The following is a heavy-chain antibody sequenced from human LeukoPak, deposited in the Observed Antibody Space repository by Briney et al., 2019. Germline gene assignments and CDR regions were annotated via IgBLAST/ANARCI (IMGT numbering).Heavy chain of an antibody. J-gene: IGHJ4*02. CDR3: AKEGYSSSWYRFDY. Sequence: GGSLRLSCAASGFTFSSYAMSWVRQAPGKGLEWVSAISGSGGTTYYADSVKGRLTISRDNSKNTLYLQMNSLRAEDTAVYYCAKEGYSSSWYRFDYWGQGTLVTVSS. V-gene: IGHV3-23*01. D-gene: IGHD6-13*01. CDR2: ISGSGGTT. CDR1: GFTFSSYA.